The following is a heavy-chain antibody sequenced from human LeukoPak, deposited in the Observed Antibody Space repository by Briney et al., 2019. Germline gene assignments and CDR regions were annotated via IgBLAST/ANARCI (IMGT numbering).Heavy chain of an antibody. J-gene: IGHJ4*02. Sequence: GGPLRLSCVASGFTLSNYAMHWVRQAPGKGLEWVSSISSSSSYIYYADSLKGRFTISRDNAKNSLYLQMNSLRAEDTAVYYCAKDIVAAGLFFDYWGQGTLVTVSS. CDR2: ISSSSSYI. D-gene: IGHD6-13*01. CDR3: AKDIVAAGLFFDY. V-gene: IGHV3-21*01. CDR1: GFTLSNYA.